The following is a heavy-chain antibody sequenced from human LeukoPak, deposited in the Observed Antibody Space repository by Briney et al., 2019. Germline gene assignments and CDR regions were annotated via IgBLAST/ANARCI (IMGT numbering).Heavy chain of an antibody. J-gene: IGHJ4*02. CDR1: EFTFSRYW. CDR3: ARELFLIHHDTSSRGYPMDY. CDR2: IKPDGSET. D-gene: IGHD3-22*01. Sequence: GGSLRLSCAASEFTFSRYWMSWVRQAPGKGLEWVANIKPDGSETKYVDSAKGRFTISRDNVKNSLYLQMKSLRAEDTAVYYCARELFLIHHDTSSRGYPMDYWGQGTLVTVSS. V-gene: IGHV3-7*01.